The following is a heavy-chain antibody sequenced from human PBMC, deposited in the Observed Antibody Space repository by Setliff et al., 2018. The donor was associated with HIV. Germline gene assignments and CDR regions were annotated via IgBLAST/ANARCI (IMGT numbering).Heavy chain of an antibody. CDR3: ARSGPNKWIHLYH. CDR2: INPSGNT. D-gene: IGHD5-18*01. J-gene: IGHJ5*02. V-gene: IGHV4-34*01. CDR1: GGSVSGYF. Sequence: SETLSLTCTVSGGSVSGYFWSWIRQPPGRGLEWIGDINPSGNTNYNPSLKSRLTISGDTSKNQFSLNLSSVTAADTAVYYCARSGPNKWIHLYHWAQGALVTVSS.